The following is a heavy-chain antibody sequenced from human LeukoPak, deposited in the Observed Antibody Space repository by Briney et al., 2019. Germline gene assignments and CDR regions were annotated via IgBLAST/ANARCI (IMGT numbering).Heavy chain of an antibody. Sequence: GRSLSLSCAASGFTFSSYGMHWVRQAPGKGLEWVAVISYDGSNKYYTDSVKGRFTISRDNSKNTLYLQMNSPRAEDTAVYYCAKDRGLWGICSTTSCNYFDYWGRGNQVSVSS. CDR2: ISYDGSNK. V-gene: IGHV3-30*18. J-gene: IGHJ4*02. D-gene: IGHD2-2*01. CDR3: AKDRGLWGICSTTSCNYFDY. CDR1: GFTFSSYG.